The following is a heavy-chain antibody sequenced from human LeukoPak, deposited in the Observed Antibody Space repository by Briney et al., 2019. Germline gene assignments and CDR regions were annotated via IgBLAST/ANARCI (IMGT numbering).Heavy chain of an antibody. J-gene: IGHJ3*02. D-gene: IGHD3-22*01. CDR3: ARRPGYDRSGFDI. Sequence: SETLSLTCIVSGGSITSAYWSWIRQPPGKGLEWIGYKYYSGSVNYNPTLKSRVIMSIDASNNQFHLKLTSVTAADTAVYYCARRPGYDRSGFDIWGPGTMVTVSS. CDR2: KYYSGSV. CDR1: GGSITSAY. V-gene: IGHV4-59*08.